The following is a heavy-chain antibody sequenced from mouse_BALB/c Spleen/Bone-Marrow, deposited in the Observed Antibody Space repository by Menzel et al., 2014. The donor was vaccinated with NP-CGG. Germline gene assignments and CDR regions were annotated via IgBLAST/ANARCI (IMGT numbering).Heavy chain of an antibody. J-gene: IGHJ2*01. D-gene: IGHD2-3*01. CDR1: GYTFSSYW. CDR3: ARRGWLLLYYFDY. Sequence: VQLQQSGAEPMKPGASVKISCKATGYTFSSYWIEWVKQRPGHGPEWIGEILPGSGSTNYNEKFKGKATFTADTSSNTAYMQLSSLTSEDSAVYYCARRGWLLLYYFDYWGQGTTLTVPS. V-gene: IGHV1-9*01. CDR2: ILPGSGST.